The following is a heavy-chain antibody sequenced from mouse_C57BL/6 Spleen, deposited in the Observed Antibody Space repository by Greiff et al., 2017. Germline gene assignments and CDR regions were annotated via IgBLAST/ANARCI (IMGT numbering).Heavy chain of an antibody. J-gene: IGHJ2*01. CDR3: ARKDGYWVY. Sequence: QVQLQQPGAELVRPGSSVKLSCKASGYTFTSYWMDWVKQRPGQGLEWIGNIYPSDSETHYNQKFKDKATLTVDKSSSTAYMQLSSLTSEDSAVYYCARKDGYWVYWGQGTTLTVSS. D-gene: IGHD2-3*01. V-gene: IGHV1-61*01. CDR1: GYTFTSYW. CDR2: IYPSDSET.